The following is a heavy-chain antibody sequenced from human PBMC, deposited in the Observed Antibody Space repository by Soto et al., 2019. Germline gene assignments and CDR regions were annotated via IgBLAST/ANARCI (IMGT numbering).Heavy chain of an antibody. CDR1: GFTFSNYG. Sequence: QVQLVESGGGVVQPGRSLRLSCAASGFTFSNYGMHWVRQAPGKGLEWVAVISYDGNNKYYADSVKGRLSISRDNSKDVLYLQMNTLRTEDTAVYYCAKDGGSCYGSGSYVWGQGTLVTVSS. V-gene: IGHV3-30*18. D-gene: IGHD3-10*01. CDR2: ISYDGNNK. J-gene: IGHJ4*02. CDR3: AKDGGSCYGSGSYV.